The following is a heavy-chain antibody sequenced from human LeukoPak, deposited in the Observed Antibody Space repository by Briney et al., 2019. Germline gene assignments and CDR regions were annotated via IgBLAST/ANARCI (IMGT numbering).Heavy chain of an antibody. CDR3: ARDGGAMGSMTYYYDSSGSPFAY. Sequence: GGSLRLSCAASGFTFNTYSMNWVRQAPGKGLEWVSSISTSSTYIYYADSLKGRFTISRDNANNSLYPQMNSLRAEDTAVYYCARDGGAMGSMTYYYDSSGSPFAYWGQGTLVTVSS. CDR2: ISTSSTYI. CDR1: GFTFNTYS. V-gene: IGHV3-21*01. D-gene: IGHD3-22*01. J-gene: IGHJ4*02.